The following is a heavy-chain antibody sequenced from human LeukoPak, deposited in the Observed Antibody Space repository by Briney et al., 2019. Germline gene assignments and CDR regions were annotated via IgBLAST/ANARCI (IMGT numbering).Heavy chain of an antibody. CDR3: VRASQGYFQS. V-gene: IGHV3-72*01. J-gene: IGHJ1*01. CDR1: GFDFSAHE. Sequence: GGSLRLSCAASGFDFSAHEMDWVRQAPGEGLEWVGRIRNKAHTFSTEYAASVRGRFTVSRDDSKNSLSLQMNSLRSEDTAVYYCVRASQGYFQSWGQGTLVSVSS. CDR2: IRNKAHTFST.